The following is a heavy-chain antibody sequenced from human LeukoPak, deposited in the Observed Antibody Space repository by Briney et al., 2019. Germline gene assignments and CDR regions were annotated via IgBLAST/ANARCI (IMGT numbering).Heavy chain of an antibody. CDR1: GFNFNDYY. Sequence: GGSLRLSCAASGFNFNDYYMTWIRQAPGKGLEWLSFITSGGITTSYADSVRGRFTISRDNANNFLFLQMNDLRADDTAVYFCATLRIGFDSWGQGTLVTVAS. CDR2: ITSGGITT. D-gene: IGHD2-21*01. V-gene: IGHV3-11*04. CDR3: ATLRIGFDS. J-gene: IGHJ5*01.